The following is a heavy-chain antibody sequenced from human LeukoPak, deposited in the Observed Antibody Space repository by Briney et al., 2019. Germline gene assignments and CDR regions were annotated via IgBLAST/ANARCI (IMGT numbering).Heavy chain of an antibody. D-gene: IGHD3-10*02. CDR2: ISSFSGTI. V-gene: IGHV3-48*04. CDR3: AELGITMIGGV. J-gene: IGHJ6*04. Sequence: GGSLRLPCVASGITFSSYSMNWVRQAPGKGLEWVSYISSFSGTINYADSVKGRFTISRDNAKNSLYLQMNSLRAEDTAVYYCAELGITMIGGVWGKGTTVTISS. CDR1: GITFSSYS.